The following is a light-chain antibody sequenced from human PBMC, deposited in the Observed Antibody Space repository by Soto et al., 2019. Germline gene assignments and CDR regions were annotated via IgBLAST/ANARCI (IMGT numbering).Light chain of an antibody. CDR2: GAS. J-gene: IGKJ4*01. V-gene: IGKV3-20*01. Sequence: EIVMTQSPPTLSVSPGERATLSCRASQTISNTFLAWYQQRPGQAPRLLIYGASGRAAGIPDRFSGSGSGTDFTLSISRLEPEDFAVYYCQQYGVSPTFGGGTKVDI. CDR3: QQYGVSPT. CDR1: QTISNTF.